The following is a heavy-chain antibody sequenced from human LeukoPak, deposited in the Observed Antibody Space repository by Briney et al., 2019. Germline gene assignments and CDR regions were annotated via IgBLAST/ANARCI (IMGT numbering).Heavy chain of an antibody. J-gene: IGHJ6*03. Sequence: GGSLRLSCAASGFTFSSYWMSWVRQAPGKGLEWVANIKQDGSEKYYVDSVKGRFTISRDNAKNSLYLQMNSLRAEDTAVYYCARDRDCSSTSCYGYYYYYYMDVWGKGTTVTISS. V-gene: IGHV3-7*01. CDR1: GFTFSSYW. CDR2: IKQDGSEK. D-gene: IGHD2-2*01. CDR3: ARDRDCSSTSCYGYYYYYYMDV.